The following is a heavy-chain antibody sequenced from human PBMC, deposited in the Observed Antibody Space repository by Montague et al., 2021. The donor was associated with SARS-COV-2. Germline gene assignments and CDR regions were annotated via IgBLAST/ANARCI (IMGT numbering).Heavy chain of an antibody. CDR1: GGSINSSY. V-gene: IGHV4-59*01. CDR2: IYYRGST. D-gene: IGHD5-24*01. Sequence: SETLSLTCTVSGGSINSSYRSWIRQPPGKGFEWIGYIYYRGSTNYNPSLEPRVTISVDPSKNQFSLKMRSVTAADTAVYYCAREDRWNWFDPWGQGTLVIVSS. J-gene: IGHJ5*02. CDR3: AREDRWNWFDP.